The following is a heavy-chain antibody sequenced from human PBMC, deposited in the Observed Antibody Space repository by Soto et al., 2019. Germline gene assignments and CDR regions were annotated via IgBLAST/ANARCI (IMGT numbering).Heavy chain of an antibody. J-gene: IGHJ6*02. CDR3: AAPITIFGVVTANYYYYGMDV. CDR1: GFTFTSSA. CDR2: IVVGSGNT. V-gene: IGHV1-58*01. D-gene: IGHD3-3*01. Sequence: GASVKVSCKASGFTFTSSAVQWVRQARGQRLEWIGWIVVGSGNTNYAQKFQERVTITRDMSTSTAYMELSSLRSEDTAVYYCAAPITIFGVVTANYYYYGMDVWGQGXTLTVYS.